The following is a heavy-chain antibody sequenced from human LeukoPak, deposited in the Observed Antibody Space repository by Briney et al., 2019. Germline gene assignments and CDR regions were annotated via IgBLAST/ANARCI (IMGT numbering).Heavy chain of an antibody. J-gene: IGHJ4*02. Sequence: ASVKVSCKASGYTFTGYYMHWVRQAPGQGLEWMGWINPNSGGTNYAQKFQGRVTMTRDTSITTAYMELSSLRSDDTAVYYCARAPSNSWFGYWGQGTLVTVSS. CDR1: GYTFTGYY. CDR3: ARAPSNSWFGY. D-gene: IGHD6-13*01. CDR2: INPNSGGT. V-gene: IGHV1-2*02.